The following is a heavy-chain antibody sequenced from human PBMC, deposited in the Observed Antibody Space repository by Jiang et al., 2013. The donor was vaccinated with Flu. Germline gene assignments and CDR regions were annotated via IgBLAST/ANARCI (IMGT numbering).Heavy chain of an antibody. CDR1: GYSFTSYW. J-gene: IGHJ4*02. CDR2: IDPSDSYT. V-gene: IGHV5-10-1*01. D-gene: IGHD2-15*01. Sequence: GAEVKKPGESLRISCKGSGYSFTSYWISWVRQMPGKGLEWMGRIDPSDSYTNYSPSFQGHVTISADKSISTAYLQWSSLKASDTAMYYCARLVRYCTGGSCYSLADYWGQGTLVTVSS. CDR3: ARLVRYCTGGSCYSLADY.